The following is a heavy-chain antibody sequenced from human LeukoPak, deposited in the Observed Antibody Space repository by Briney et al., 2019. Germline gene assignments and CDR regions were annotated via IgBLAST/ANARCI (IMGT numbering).Heavy chain of an antibody. CDR2: IYYSGST. J-gene: IGHJ4*02. D-gene: IGHD3-3*01. CDR3: ARRPYYDFWSGYFDY. Sequence: SIYYSGSTYYNPSLKSRVTISVDTSKNQFSLKLSSVTAADTAVYYCARRPYYDFWSGYFDYWGQGTLVTVSS. V-gene: IGHV4-39*01.